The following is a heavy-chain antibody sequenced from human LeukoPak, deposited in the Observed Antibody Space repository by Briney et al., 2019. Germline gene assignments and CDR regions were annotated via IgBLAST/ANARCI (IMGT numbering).Heavy chain of an antibody. J-gene: IGHJ4*02. CDR2: ISGSGGST. D-gene: IGHD1-26*01. Sequence: LGGSLRLSCAASEFTFSTYAMSWVRQAPGKGLEWVSAISGSGGSTYYADSVKGRFTISRDNSKNTLYLQMNSLRAEDTAVYYCAKDVEWELLSDYWGQGTLVTVSS. V-gene: IGHV3-23*01. CDR3: AKDVEWELLSDY. CDR1: EFTFSTYA.